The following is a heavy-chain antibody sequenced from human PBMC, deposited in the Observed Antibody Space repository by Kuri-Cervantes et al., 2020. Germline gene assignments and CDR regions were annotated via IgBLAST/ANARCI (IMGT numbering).Heavy chain of an antibody. CDR3: ARALQFLEWHGAENWFDP. Sequence: SVKVSCKASGGTFSSSAISWVRQAPGQGLEWMGGIIPIFGTANYAQKFQGRLTITTDESTSTAYMELSSLRSEDTAVYYCARALQFLEWHGAENWFDPWGQGTLVTVSS. CDR1: GGTFSSSA. D-gene: IGHD3-3*01. CDR2: IIPIFGTA. V-gene: IGHV1-69*05. J-gene: IGHJ5*02.